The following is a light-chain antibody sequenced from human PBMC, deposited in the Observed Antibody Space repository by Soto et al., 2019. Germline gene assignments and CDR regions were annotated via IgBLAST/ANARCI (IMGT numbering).Light chain of an antibody. CDR3: SSYTSSDTWV. Sequence: QSALTQPPSVSGSPGQSVTISCTGTSSDVGSYNRVSWYQQPPGTAPKLMIYAVSNRPSGVPDRFSGSKSGNTASLTISGLQAEDEADYYCSSYTSSDTWVFGGGTKLTV. CDR1: SSDVGSYNR. CDR2: AVS. J-gene: IGLJ2*01. V-gene: IGLV2-18*02.